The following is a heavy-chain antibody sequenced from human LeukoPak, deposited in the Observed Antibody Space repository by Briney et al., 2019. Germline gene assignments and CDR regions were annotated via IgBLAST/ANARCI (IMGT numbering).Heavy chain of an antibody. CDR2: ITISGAAT. V-gene: IGHV3-11*01. J-gene: IGHJ4*02. CDR1: GFTFSDHY. CDR3: AREMCQECSPFGPRQYYFDY. Sequence: GGSLRLSCTASGFTFSDHYMSWIRQAPGKGLEWVAYITISGAATYYADSVKGRFTISRANGDNSLYLQMTSLRAEDTAVYFCAREMCQECSPFGPRQYYFDYWGQGTQVTVSS. D-gene: IGHD3-10*02.